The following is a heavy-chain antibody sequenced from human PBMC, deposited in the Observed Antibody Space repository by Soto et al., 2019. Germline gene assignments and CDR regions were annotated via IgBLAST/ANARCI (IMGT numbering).Heavy chain of an antibody. CDR1: GYSFTSYW. Sequence: PGESLKISCKVSGYSFTSYWIGWVRQMPGKGLEWMGIIYPGDSDTRYSPSFQGQVTISADKSISTAYLQWSSLKASDTAMYYCARQAEWLLDYYYGMDVWGQGTTVTVSS. D-gene: IGHD6-19*01. CDR2: IYPGDSDT. J-gene: IGHJ6*02. CDR3: ARQAEWLLDYYYGMDV. V-gene: IGHV5-51*01.